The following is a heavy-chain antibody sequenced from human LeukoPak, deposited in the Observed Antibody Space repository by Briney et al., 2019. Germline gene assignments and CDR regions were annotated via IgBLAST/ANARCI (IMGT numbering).Heavy chain of an antibody. V-gene: IGHV3-48*03. CDR3: ARGTYYDTTGYYGG. Sequence: GGSLRLSCAASGFTFSSYEMNWVRQAPGKGLEWVSYISSSGSTIYYADSVKGRFTISRDNAKNTLYLQMNSLRGEDTAVYYCARGTYYDTTGYYGGWGQGTLVTVSS. CDR1: GFTFSSYE. J-gene: IGHJ4*02. CDR2: ISSSGSTI. D-gene: IGHD3-22*01.